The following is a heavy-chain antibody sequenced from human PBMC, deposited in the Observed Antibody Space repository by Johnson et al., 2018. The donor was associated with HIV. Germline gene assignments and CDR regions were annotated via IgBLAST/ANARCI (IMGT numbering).Heavy chain of an antibody. J-gene: IGHJ3*02. V-gene: IGHV3-30*03. D-gene: IGHD4-17*01. CDR3: ATDGDGDYAFDI. CDR1: GFTFSSYD. CDR2: ISYDGSNK. Sequence: VQVVESGGGVVQPGGSLRLSCAASGFTFSSYDMHWVGQATGKGLEWVAVISYDGSNKYYADSVKGRFTISRDNSKNTLYLQMDSLRTEDTAVYYCATDGDGDYAFDIWGQGTMVTVSS.